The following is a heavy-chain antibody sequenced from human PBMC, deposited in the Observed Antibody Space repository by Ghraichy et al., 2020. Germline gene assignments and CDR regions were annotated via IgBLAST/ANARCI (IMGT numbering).Heavy chain of an antibody. CDR1: GFTFSTYG. Sequence: GGSLRLSCAASGFTFSTYGMHWVRQAPGKGLEWVAVISYDGGNEYYADSVKGRFTISRDNSKNTLYLQMNSLRAEDTAVYYCAKDMTSRVRGRRGAFDSWGQGTMVTVSS. CDR2: ISYDGGNE. D-gene: IGHD3-10*01. V-gene: IGHV3-30*18. CDR3: AKDMTSRVRGRRGAFDS. J-gene: IGHJ3*02.